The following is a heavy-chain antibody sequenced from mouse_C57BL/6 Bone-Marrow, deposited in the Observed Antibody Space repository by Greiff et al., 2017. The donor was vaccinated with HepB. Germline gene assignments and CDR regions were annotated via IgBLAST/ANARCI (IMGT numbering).Heavy chain of an antibody. Sequence: QVQLQQPGAELVKPGASVKMSCRASGYTFTNNWITWVRQRPGQGLEWIGDVFPGSGGSNNNEKFKRRATLTADTSSSTAYMQLSSLTSEDSAVYYWARDYGSGGGALDYWGQGTSVTVSS. CDR3: ARDYGSGGGALDY. J-gene: IGHJ4*01. CDR2: VFPGSGGS. CDR1: GYTFTNNW. V-gene: IGHV1-55*01. D-gene: IGHD1-1*01.